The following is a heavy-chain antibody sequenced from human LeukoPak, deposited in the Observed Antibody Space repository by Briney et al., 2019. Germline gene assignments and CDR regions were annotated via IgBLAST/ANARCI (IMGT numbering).Heavy chain of an antibody. J-gene: IGHJ6*03. CDR1: GGSFSGHH. Sequence: SETLSLTCAVYGGSFSGHHWTWIRQSPGKGLEWIGDINPSGSTYYNPSLKSRLTISVDTSKNQFSLKLRSVTAADTAVYYCARGRHDITMIVVVMTSVSYYLDVWGKGTTVTVS. V-gene: IGHV4-34*01. CDR2: INPSGST. D-gene: IGHD3-22*01. CDR3: ARGRHDITMIVVVMTSVSYYLDV.